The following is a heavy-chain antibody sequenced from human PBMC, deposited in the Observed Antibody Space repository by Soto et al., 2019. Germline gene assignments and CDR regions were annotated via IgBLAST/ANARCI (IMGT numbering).Heavy chain of an antibody. CDR3: AGGQGSGWYYYWFDP. CDR2: INPNSGGT. D-gene: IGHD6-19*01. V-gene: IGHV1-2*04. CDR1: GYTLTELS. J-gene: IGHJ5*02. Sequence: ASVKVSCKVSGYTLTELSMHWVRQAPGQGLEWMGWINPNSGGTNYAQKFQGWVTMTRDTSISTAYMELSRLRSDDTAVYYCAGGQGSGWYYYWFDPWGQGTLVTVSS.